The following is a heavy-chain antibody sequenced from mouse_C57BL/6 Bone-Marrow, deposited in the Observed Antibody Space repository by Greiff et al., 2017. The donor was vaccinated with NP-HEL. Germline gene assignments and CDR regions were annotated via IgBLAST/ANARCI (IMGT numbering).Heavy chain of an antibody. CDR3: TTHLLRGWAMDD. CDR2: IDPEDGGT. V-gene: IGHV14-1*01. Sequence: VQLQQSGAELVRPGASVKLSCTASGFTFKDYYMHWVKQRPGQGLEWIGRIDPEDGGTEYDPKFQGKATLTADTSSTTAYLKLSSLTSEDTAVYYCTTHLLRGWAMDDWGQGTSVTVSS. CDR1: GFTFKDYY. J-gene: IGHJ4*01. D-gene: IGHD1-1*01.